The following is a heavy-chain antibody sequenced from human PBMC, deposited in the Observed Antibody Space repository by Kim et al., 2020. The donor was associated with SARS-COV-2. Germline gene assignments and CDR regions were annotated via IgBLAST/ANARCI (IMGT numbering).Heavy chain of an antibody. J-gene: IGHJ4*02. V-gene: IGHV1-3*04. D-gene: IGHD1-1*01. Sequence: ASVKVSCKASGYTFTTYNIHWVRQAPGQRLEWMGWIHSGNGNTKYSQNFRGRVSITRDTSASIAYMELSSLGSEDTAVYYCVRGATGPAWGQGTLVTVSS. CDR2: IHSGNGNT. CDR3: VRGATGPA. CDR1: GYTFTTYN.